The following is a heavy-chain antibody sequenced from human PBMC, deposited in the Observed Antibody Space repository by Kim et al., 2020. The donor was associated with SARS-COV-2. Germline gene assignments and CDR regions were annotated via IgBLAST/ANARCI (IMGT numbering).Heavy chain of an antibody. CDR3: ARDCKGGSCYGDPFDY. CDR1: GFTFSSYS. V-gene: IGHV3-21*01. CDR2: ISSSSSYI. J-gene: IGHJ4*02. Sequence: GGSLRLSCAASGFTFSSYSMNWVRQAPGKGLEWVSSISSSSSYIYYADSVKGRFTISRDNAKNSLYLQMNSLRAEDTAVYYCARDCKGGSCYGDPFDYWGQGTLVTVSS. D-gene: IGHD2-15*01.